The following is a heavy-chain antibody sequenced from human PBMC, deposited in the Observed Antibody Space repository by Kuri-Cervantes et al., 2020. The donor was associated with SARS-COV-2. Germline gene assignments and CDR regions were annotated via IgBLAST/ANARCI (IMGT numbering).Heavy chain of an antibody. CDR3: ARGGGSYGPRTYYYYGMDV. Sequence: GGSLRLSCAASGFTFSGHWIHWVRQAPGKGLVWVSRINPDGSYTNNADSVKGRFTLSRDNAKNMLFLQMTRLRAEDTAVYYCARGGGSYGPRTYYYYGMDVWGQGTTVTVSS. CDR2: INPDGSYT. V-gene: IGHV3-74*01. J-gene: IGHJ6*02. CDR1: GFTFSGHW. D-gene: IGHD5-18*01.